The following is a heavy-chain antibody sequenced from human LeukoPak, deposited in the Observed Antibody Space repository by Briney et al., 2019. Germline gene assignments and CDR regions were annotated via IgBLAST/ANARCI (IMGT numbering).Heavy chain of an antibody. CDR2: INTNTGNP. V-gene: IGHV7-4-1*02. CDR1: GYTFTSYA. CDR3: AKQGPGYCGGTSCYGVDY. J-gene: IGHJ4*02. D-gene: IGHD2-2*01. Sequence: ASVKVSCKASGYTFTSYAMNWVRKAPGQGIEWMGWINTNTGNPTYAHGFTGRFVFSLDTSVSTAYLQISSLQAEDTAVYYWAKQGPGYCGGTSCYGVDYWGQGTLVTVSS.